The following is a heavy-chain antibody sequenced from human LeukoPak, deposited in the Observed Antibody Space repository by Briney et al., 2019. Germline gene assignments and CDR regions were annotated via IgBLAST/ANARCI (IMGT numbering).Heavy chain of an antibody. J-gene: IGHJ2*01. V-gene: IGHV3-23*01. CDR1: GFTFSSYA. CDR3: ARDRRGAWYFDL. CDR2: ISGSGGST. Sequence: GGSLRLSCAASGFTFSSYAMSWVRQAPGKGLEWVSAISGSGGSTYYADSVKGRFTISRDNSKNTLYLQMNSLRAEDTAVYYCARDRRGAWYFDLWGRGTLVTVSS.